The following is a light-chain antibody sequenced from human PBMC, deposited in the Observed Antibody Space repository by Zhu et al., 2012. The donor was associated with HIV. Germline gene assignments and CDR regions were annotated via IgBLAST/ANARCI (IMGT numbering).Light chain of an antibody. V-gene: IGKV3-20*01. Sequence: SQTISGTYLAWYQQKPGQAPRLLIYGTSSRATGIPDRFSGSGSGTDFTLTITRLEPEDFAVYYCQQFGTSFGQGTKVEVK. CDR1: QTISGTY. J-gene: IGKJ1*01. CDR3: QQFGTS. CDR2: GTS.